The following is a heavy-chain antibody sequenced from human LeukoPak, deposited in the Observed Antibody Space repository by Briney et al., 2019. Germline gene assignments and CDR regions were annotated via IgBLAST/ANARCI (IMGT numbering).Heavy chain of an antibody. CDR2: ISSSGSTI. D-gene: IGHD3-10*01. J-gene: IGHJ4*02. CDR1: GFTFSSYE. CDR3: ARGYTVLLWFGELLNFDY. Sequence: GGSLRLSCAASGFTFSSYEMNWVRQAPGKGLEWVSYISSSGSTIYYADSVKGRFTISRDNAKNSLYLQMNSLRAEDTAVYYCARGYTVLLWFGELLNFDYWGQGTLVTVSS. V-gene: IGHV3-48*03.